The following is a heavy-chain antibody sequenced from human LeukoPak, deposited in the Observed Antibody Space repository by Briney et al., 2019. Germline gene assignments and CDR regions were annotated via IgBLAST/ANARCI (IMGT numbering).Heavy chain of an antibody. CDR2: IKQDGSEA. CDR1: GFTFSSYW. V-gene: IGHV3-7*01. D-gene: IGHD3/OR15-3a*01. J-gene: IGHJ4*02. CDR3: ARDGLGAYFDY. Sequence: PGGSLRLSCAASGFTFSSYWMTWVRQGPGKGLEWVANIKQDGSEAYYVDSVKGRFTVSRDNAKNSLYLQMNSLRAEDTAVYYCARDGLGAYFDYWGQGTLVTVSS.